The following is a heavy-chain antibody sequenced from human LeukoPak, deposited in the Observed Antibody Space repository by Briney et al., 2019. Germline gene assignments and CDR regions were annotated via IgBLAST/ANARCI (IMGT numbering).Heavy chain of an antibody. D-gene: IGHD3-10*01. CDR3: AKDRSTMVRGVIVALNY. J-gene: IGHJ4*02. CDR2: ISGSGGST. CDR1: GFTFSSYG. V-gene: IGHV3-23*01. Sequence: GGSLRLSCAASGFTFSSYGMSWVRLAPGKGLEWVSAISGSGGSTYYADPVNGRFTISRDNSKNTLYLQMNSLRAEDTALYYCAKDRSTMVRGVIVALNYWGQGTLVTVSS.